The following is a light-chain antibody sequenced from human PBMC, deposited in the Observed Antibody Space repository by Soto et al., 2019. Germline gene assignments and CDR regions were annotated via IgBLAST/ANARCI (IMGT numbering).Light chain of an antibody. CDR3: QQYNNWPPWT. Sequence: ILMTQSTATLSVSPGERATLSCRASQSVINNLAWYQQKPGQAPRLLIYDASTRATGIPARFSGSGSGTEFTLTISGLQSEDFAVYYCQQYNNWPPWTFGQGTKVEIK. CDR2: DAS. CDR1: QSVINN. V-gene: IGKV3-15*01. J-gene: IGKJ1*01.